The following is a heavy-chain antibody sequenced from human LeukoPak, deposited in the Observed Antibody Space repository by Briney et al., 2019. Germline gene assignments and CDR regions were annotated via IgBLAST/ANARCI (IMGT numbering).Heavy chain of an antibody. CDR2: ISSTSSIK. V-gene: IGHV3-48*01. CDR1: GFTFSSYS. CDR3: ATSFGVVNPFDY. Sequence: GGSQRLSCAASGFTFSSYSMNWVRQAPGKGLEGVSYISSTSSIKYYADSVKGRFTISRDNAKNSLYLQMSSLRAEDTAVYYCATSFGVVNPFDYWGQGTLVTVSS. D-gene: IGHD3-3*01. J-gene: IGHJ4*02.